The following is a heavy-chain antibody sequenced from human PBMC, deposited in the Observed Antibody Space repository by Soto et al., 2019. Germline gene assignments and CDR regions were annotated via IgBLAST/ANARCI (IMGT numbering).Heavy chain of an antibody. CDR1: GFMFSNYA. CDR3: AKSRYSDSSGEYYDF. V-gene: IGHV3-23*01. CDR2: IGDRATSA. J-gene: IGHJ4*02. D-gene: IGHD3-22*01. Sequence: EVQLLESGGGLVQPGGSLRLSCAASGFMFSNYAMSWVRQAPGKGLEWVSGIGDRATSAYYADSVKGRFAISRDNSYNTLFLQLNSLRAEDTAVYYCAKSRYSDSSGEYYDFWGQGTLVTVSS.